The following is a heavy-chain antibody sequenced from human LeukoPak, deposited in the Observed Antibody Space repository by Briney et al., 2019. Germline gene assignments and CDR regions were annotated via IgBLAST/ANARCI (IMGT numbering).Heavy chain of an antibody. Sequence: SETLSLTCTVSGRSISSYYWSWIRQPPGKGLEWIGYIYYSGSTNYNPSLKSRVTISVDTSKDQFSLKLSSVTAADTAVYYCARAGSSSWTSYYYYGMDVWGKGTTVTVSS. D-gene: IGHD6-13*01. J-gene: IGHJ6*04. V-gene: IGHV4-59*01. CDR1: GRSISSYY. CDR2: IYYSGST. CDR3: ARAGSSSWTSYYYYGMDV.